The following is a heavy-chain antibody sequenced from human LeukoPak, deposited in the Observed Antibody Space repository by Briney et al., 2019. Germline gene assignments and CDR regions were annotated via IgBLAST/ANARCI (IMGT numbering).Heavy chain of an antibody. V-gene: IGHV3-74*01. J-gene: IGHJ4*02. CDR1: GFTFSNYW. D-gene: IGHD5-12*01. Sequence: QAGGSLRLSCVASGFTFSNYWIHWVREVPGRGRVCVSRTNLDGRSTTYADSVKGRFTISRDNAKNTLFLQMNSLRVEDTAVYYCARSVYNYGPGADYWGQGTLVTVSS. CDR2: TNLDGRST. CDR3: ARSVYNYGPGADY.